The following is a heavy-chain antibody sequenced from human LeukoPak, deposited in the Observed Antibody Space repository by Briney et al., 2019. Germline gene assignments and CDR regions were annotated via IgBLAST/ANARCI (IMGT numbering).Heavy chain of an antibody. V-gene: IGHV4-59*12. CDR1: GGSISSYY. Sequence: NPSETLSLTCTVSGGSISSYYWSWIRQPPGKGLEWIGYIYYSGSTNYNPSPKSRVTISVDTSKNQFSLKLSSVTAADTAVYYCARAVVPGGWFDPWGQGTLVTVSS. J-gene: IGHJ5*02. D-gene: IGHD2-2*01. CDR3: ARAVVPGGWFDP. CDR2: IYYSGST.